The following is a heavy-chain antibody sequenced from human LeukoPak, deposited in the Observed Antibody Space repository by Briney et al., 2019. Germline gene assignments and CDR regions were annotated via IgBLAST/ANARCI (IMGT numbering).Heavy chain of an antibody. CDR2: IIPILGIA. Sequence: SATVSCKASGGTFSSYAISWVRQAPGQGLEWMGRIIPILGIANYAQKFQGRVTITADKSTSTAYMELSSLRSEDTAVYYCARGSVESYSDYWGQGTLVTVSS. J-gene: IGHJ4*02. CDR1: GGTFSSYA. CDR3: ARGSVESYSDY. V-gene: IGHV1-69*04. D-gene: IGHD5-24*01.